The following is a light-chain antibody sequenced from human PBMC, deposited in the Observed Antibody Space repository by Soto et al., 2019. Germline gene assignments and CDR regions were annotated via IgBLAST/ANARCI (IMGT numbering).Light chain of an antibody. CDR2: AAS. Sequence: DIQMTQFPSSVSASVRDRVTTTCRASQDIKTWLAWYQQKPGNPPKLLIYAASTLQSGVPSRFSGSGSGTAFTLTISSLQPEDFAIYFCQQTNRYPYTFGQGTKLEIK. V-gene: IGKV1-12*01. J-gene: IGKJ2*01. CDR1: QDIKTW. CDR3: QQTNRYPYT.